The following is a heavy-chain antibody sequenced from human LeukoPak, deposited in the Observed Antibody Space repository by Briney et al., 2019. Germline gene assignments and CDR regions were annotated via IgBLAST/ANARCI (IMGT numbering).Heavy chain of an antibody. CDR1: GFTFSSYS. D-gene: IGHD3-10*01. J-gene: IGHJ4*02. V-gene: IGHV3-21*01. CDR3: ARVGPGEVTVDY. Sequence: GGSLRLSCAASGFTFSSYSMNWVRQAPGKGLEWVSSISSSSSYIYYADSVKGRFTISRDNAKNSLYLQMNSLRAEDTAVYYCARVGPGEVTVDYWGQGTLVTVSS. CDR2: ISSSSSYI.